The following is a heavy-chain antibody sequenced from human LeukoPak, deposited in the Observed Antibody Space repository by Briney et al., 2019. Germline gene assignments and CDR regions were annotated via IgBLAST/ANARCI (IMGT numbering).Heavy chain of an antibody. Sequence: KTSQTLSLTCTVSGGSISSGSYYWSWIRQPAGKGLEWIGRIYTSGSTNYNPSLKSRVTISVDTSKNQFSLKLSSVTAADTAVYYCARALVVVVPAAIRHDAFDIWGQGTMVTVSS. J-gene: IGHJ3*02. CDR2: IYTSGST. D-gene: IGHD2-2*01. CDR3: ARALVVVVPAAIRHDAFDI. V-gene: IGHV4-61*02. CDR1: GGSISSGSYY.